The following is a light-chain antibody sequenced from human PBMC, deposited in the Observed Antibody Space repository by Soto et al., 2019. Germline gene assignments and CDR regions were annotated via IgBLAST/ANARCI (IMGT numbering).Light chain of an antibody. Sequence: EIVLTQSPGTLSLAPGERATVSCRASQRVSSIHLTWYQQKPGQAPRFVIYGASSGATGVPDRLSGSGSGTDFTLNISRLEPEDSAVYYCQQYGRSPPTFGGGTKVEIK. J-gene: IGKJ4*01. CDR2: GAS. CDR3: QQYGRSPPT. V-gene: IGKV3-20*01. CDR1: QRVSSIH.